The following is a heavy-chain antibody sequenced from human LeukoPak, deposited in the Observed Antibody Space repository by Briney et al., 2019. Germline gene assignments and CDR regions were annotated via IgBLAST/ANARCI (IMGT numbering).Heavy chain of an antibody. Sequence: PSQTLSLTCTVSGGSISCGDYYWSWIRQPPGKGLEWIGYIYYSGSTYYNPSLKSRVTISVDTSKNQFSLKLSSVTAADTAVYYCARAGRRGLRSKGGYYFDYWGQGTLVTVSS. D-gene: IGHD5-12*01. J-gene: IGHJ4*02. CDR3: ARAGRRGLRSKGGYYFDY. CDR2: IYYSGST. CDR1: GGSISCGDYY. V-gene: IGHV4-30-4*01.